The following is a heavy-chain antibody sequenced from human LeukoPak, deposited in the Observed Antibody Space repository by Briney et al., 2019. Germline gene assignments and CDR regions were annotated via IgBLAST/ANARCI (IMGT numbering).Heavy chain of an antibody. J-gene: IGHJ3*02. D-gene: IGHD3-10*01. CDR1: GGSISIYY. V-gene: IGHV4-4*08. Sequence: PSETLSLTCTVSGGSISIYYWSWIRQPPGKGLEWIGRIYPSGGTNYNPSLKSRVTISVDKSKNQFSLKLSSVTAADTAVYYCAKSNGYGLVDIWGQGTMVTVSS. CDR2: IYPSGGT. CDR3: AKSNGYGLVDI.